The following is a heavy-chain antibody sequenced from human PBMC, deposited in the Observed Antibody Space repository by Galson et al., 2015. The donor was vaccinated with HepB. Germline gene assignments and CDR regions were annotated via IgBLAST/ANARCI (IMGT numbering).Heavy chain of an antibody. CDR1: GFTFSGSA. V-gene: IGHV3-73*01. D-gene: IGHD6-13*01. CDR2: IGSKANSYAT. CDR3: TRLGDLSGYSSL. Sequence: LRLSCAASGFTFSGSAMHWVRQASGRGLEWVGRIGSKANSYATAYAASVKGRFTISRDDSKNTAYMQMNSLNTEDTAVYYCTRLGDLSGYSSLWGQGTLVTVSS. J-gene: IGHJ4*02.